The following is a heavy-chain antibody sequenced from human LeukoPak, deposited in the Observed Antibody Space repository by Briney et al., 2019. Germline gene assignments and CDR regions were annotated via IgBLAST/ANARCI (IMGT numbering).Heavy chain of an antibody. J-gene: IGHJ4*02. Sequence: PGGSLRLSCAASGFTFSSYAMSWVRQAPGKGLEWVSAISGSGGSTYYADSVKGRFTISRDNSKNTLYLQMNSLRAEDTAVYYCARGPVGASHFDYWGQGTLVTVSS. CDR3: ARGPVGASHFDY. CDR2: ISGSGGST. V-gene: IGHV3-23*01. D-gene: IGHD1-26*01. CDR1: GFTFSSYA.